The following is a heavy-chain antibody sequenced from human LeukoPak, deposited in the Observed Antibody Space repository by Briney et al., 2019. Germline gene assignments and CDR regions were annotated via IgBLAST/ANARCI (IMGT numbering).Heavy chain of an antibody. CDR1: GFTFSSYN. V-gene: IGHV3-21*01. J-gene: IGHJ4*02. CDR2: ITNSGTYI. D-gene: IGHD3-10*01. CDR3: ARCPAPHYYGSGMDY. Sequence: GGSLRLSCAASGFTFSSYNMNWVRQAPRKGLEWVSSITNSGTYIYYAASVRGRFTISRDNAKNSLYLQMNSLRDDDTAVYFCARCPAPHYYGSGMDYWGQGTLVTVSS.